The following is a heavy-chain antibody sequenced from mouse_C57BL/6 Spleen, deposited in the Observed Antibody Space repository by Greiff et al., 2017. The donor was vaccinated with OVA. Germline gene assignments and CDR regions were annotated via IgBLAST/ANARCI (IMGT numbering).Heavy chain of an antibody. CDR2: IDPETGGT. Sequence: VQVVESGAELVRPGASVTLSCKASGYTFTDYEMHWVKQTPVHGLEWIGAIDPETGGTAYNQKFKGKAILTADKSSSTAYMELRSLTSEDSAVYYCTRSNNYDYDGFAYWGQGTLVTVSA. D-gene: IGHD2-4*01. CDR1: GYTFTDYE. CDR3: TRSNNYDYDGFAY. J-gene: IGHJ3*01. V-gene: IGHV1-15*01.